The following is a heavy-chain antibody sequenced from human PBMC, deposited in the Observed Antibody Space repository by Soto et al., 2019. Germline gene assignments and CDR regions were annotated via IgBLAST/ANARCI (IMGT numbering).Heavy chain of an antibody. J-gene: IGHJ2*01. D-gene: IGHD3-10*01. CDR3: AKVFFCQAEAGIRHDGSVSGVQVNRSSDL. CDR2: ISGSGGRT. V-gene: IGHV3-23*01. Sequence: NGLEWVSAISGSGGRTYYADSVKGRFTISRDDSKNTLYLQMNSLRAEDTAVYYCAKVFFCQAEAGIRHDGSVSGVQVNRSSDL.